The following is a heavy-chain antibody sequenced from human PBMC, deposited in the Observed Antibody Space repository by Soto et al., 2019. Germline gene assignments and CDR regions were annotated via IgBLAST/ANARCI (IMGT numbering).Heavy chain of an antibody. CDR3: AKGSHSSGWFPDY. Sequence: HPGGSLRLSCAASGFTFSSYAMSWVRQAPGKGLDWVSDISGSGGNTNYADSAKGRFTISRDNSKNTLYLEMNSLRAEDTAVYYCAKGSHSSGWFPDYWGQGTLVTVSS. J-gene: IGHJ4*02. D-gene: IGHD6-19*01. CDR2: ISGSGGNT. CDR1: GFTFSSYA. V-gene: IGHV3-23*01.